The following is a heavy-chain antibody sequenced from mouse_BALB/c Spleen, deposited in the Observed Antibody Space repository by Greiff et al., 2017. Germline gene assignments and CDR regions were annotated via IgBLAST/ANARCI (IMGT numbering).Heavy chain of an antibody. CDR1: GFTFSNYW. CDR2: IRLKSNNYAT. V-gene: IGHV6-6*02. D-gene: IGHD2-2*01. Sequence: EVHLVESGGGLVQPGGSMKLSCVASGFTFSNYWMNWVRQSPEKGLEWVAEIRLKSNNYATHYAESVKGRFTISRDDSKSSVYLQMNNLRAEDTGIYYCTPIYYGYDGGYAMDYWGQGTSVTVSS. CDR3: TPIYYGYDGGYAMDY. J-gene: IGHJ4*01.